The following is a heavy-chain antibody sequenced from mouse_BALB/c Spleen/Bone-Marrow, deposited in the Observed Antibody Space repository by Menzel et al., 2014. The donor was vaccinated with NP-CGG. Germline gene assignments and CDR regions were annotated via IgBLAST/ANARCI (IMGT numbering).Heavy chain of an antibody. V-gene: IGHV14-4*02. CDR2: IDPENGDT. J-gene: IGHJ2*01. CDR1: GFNIKDYY. D-gene: IGHD1-1*01. Sequence: VQLQQSGAELVRSGASVELSCTASGFNIKDYYMHWVKQRPEQGLEWIGWIDPENGDTEYVPKFQGKATMTADTSSNTAYLQLSSLTSEDTAVYYCNAHITTISYWGQGTTLTVSS. CDR3: NAHITTISY.